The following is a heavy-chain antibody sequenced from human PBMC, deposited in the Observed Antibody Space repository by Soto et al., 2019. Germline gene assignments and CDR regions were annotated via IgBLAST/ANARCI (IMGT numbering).Heavy chain of an antibody. Sequence: PSETLSLTCSVSGDSVSRGSYHWSWIRQPPGKGLEWIGFKPYTGSPDYNPSLKSRVVISIDRSKNQFSLKLSSVTATDTAVYSCAQVGWGGDSWGQGTLGTVSS. J-gene: IGHJ4*02. CDR1: GDSVSRGSYH. CDR2: KPYTGSP. CDR3: AQVGWGGDS. V-gene: IGHV4-61*01. D-gene: IGHD7-27*01.